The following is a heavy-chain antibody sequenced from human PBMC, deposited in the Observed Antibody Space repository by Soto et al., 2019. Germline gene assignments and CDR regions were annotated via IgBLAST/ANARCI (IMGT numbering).Heavy chain of an antibody. J-gene: IGHJ4*02. CDR1: GGSISSGDYY. Sequence: SETLSLTCTVSGGSISSGDYYWSWIRQPPGKGLEWIGYIYYSGSTYYNPSLKSRVTISVDTSKNQISLKLSSVTAADTAVYYCARAFDDSSGYYGGLGYWGQGTLVTVS. CDR2: IYYSGST. CDR3: ARAFDDSSGYYGGLGY. V-gene: IGHV4-30-4*01. D-gene: IGHD3-22*01.